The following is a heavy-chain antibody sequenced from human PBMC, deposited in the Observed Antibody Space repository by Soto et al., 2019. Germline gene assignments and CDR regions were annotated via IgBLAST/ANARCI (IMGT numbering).Heavy chain of an antibody. J-gene: IGHJ4*02. D-gene: IGHD3-22*01. V-gene: IGHV3-30-3*01. CDR2: ISYDGSNK. CDR1: GFTFSSYA. Sequence: QVQLVESGGGVVQPGRSLRLSCAASGFTFSSYAMHWVRQAPGKGLEWVAVISYDGSNKYYADSVKGRFTISRDNSKNTLYLQRNSLRAEDTAVYYCARDLGAPQWLFTNWGQGTLVTVSS. CDR3: ARDLGAPQWLFTN.